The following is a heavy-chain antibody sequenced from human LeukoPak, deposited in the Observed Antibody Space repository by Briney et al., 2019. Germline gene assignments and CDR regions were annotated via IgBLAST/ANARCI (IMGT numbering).Heavy chain of an antibody. D-gene: IGHD3-3*01. Sequence: ASVKVSCKASGYTFTGYYMHWVRQAPGQGLEWMGWINPNSGGTNYAQKFQGRVTMTRDTSISTAYMELSRLRSDDTAVYYCARVSTIFGVLTPWGYWGQGTLVTVSS. J-gene: IGHJ4*02. CDR3: ARVSTIFGVLTPWGY. V-gene: IGHV1-2*02. CDR2: INPNSGGT. CDR1: GYTFTGYY.